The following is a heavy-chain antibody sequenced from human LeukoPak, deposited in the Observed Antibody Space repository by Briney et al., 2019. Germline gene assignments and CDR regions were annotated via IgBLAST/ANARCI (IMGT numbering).Heavy chain of an antibody. CDR2: ISSNGGST. CDR1: GFTFSSYA. V-gene: IGHV3-64D*09. CDR3: VKLQQYSSSWYEGYFYY. J-gene: IGHJ4*02. D-gene: IGHD6-13*01. Sequence: PGGSLRLSCSASGFTFSSYAMHWVRQAPGKGLEYVSAISSNGGSTYYADSVKGRFTISRDNSKNTLYLQMSSLRAEDTAVYYCVKLQQYSSSWYEGYFYYWGQGTLVTVSS.